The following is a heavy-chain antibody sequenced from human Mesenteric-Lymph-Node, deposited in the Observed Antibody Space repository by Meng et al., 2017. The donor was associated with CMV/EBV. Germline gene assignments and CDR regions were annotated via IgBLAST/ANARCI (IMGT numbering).Heavy chain of an antibody. V-gene: IGHV1-46*01. CDR2: INPSGGST. J-gene: IGHJ6*02. D-gene: IGHD2-2*01. CDR3: ATSWLGVRVVPGAKYYGMDV. CDR1: AYTFTNYY. Sequence: ASVKVSCKTSAYTFTNYYLHWVRQAPGQGLEWMGIINPSGGSTSYAQKFLDRVTMTWDTSTSTVYMELSSLRAEDTAVYYCATSWLGVRVVPGAKYYGMDVWGQGTTVTVSS.